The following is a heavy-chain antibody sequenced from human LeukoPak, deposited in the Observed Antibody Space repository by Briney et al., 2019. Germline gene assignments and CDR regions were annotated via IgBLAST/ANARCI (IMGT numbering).Heavy chain of an antibody. CDR3: VRVSGFCTNGVCPSFDP. Sequence: GRSLRLSCVASGFTFTNYAMNWVRQAPGKGLEWVATVSYDGTDTSYADSVKGRFAIFRDNSKNTLYLQMNSLRTEDTAVYYCVRVSGFCTNGVCPSFDPWGQGTLVTVSS. V-gene: IGHV3-30*09. D-gene: IGHD2-8*01. CDR1: GFTFTNYA. J-gene: IGHJ5*02. CDR2: VSYDGTDT.